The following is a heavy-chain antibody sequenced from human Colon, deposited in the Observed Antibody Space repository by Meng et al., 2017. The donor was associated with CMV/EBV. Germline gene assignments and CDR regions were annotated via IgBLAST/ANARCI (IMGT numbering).Heavy chain of an antibody. CDR3: ARDANGDCKTTSCYWFDL. Sequence: GESLKISCVVSGFSVSAFSMNWVRQAPGKGPEWIAHIGLGNEVVYGDSVRGRLIISRDNDKNLLFLQMSSLRVEDTAVYYCARDANGDCKTTSCYWFDLWGHGIQVTVSS. V-gene: IGHV3-48*04. J-gene: IGHJ5*01. CDR2: IGLGNEV. D-gene: IGHD2-2*03. CDR1: GFSVSAFS.